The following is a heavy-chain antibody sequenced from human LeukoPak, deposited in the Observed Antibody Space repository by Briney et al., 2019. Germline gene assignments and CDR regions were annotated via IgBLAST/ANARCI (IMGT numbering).Heavy chain of an antibody. Sequence: GGSLRLSCAASGFTFSDYYMSWIRQAPGKGLEWVSYISSSGSTIYYADSVKGRFTISRDNAKNSLYLQMISLRAEDTAVYYCAIELGYCSGGSCYPTDYWGQGTLVTVSS. J-gene: IGHJ4*02. CDR1: GFTFSDYY. CDR3: AIELGYCSGGSCYPTDY. V-gene: IGHV3-11*04. D-gene: IGHD2-15*01. CDR2: ISSSGSTI.